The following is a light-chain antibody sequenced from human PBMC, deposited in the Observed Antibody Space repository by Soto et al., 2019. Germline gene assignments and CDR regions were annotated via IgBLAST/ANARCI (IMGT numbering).Light chain of an antibody. J-gene: IGLJ1*01. CDR3: RSYTSSSTRV. V-gene: IGLV2-14*01. Sequence: QSALTQPASVSGSPGQSITISCTGTSSDVGGYNYVSWYQQNPGKAPKLMIYDVNNRPSGVSYRFSGSKSGNAASLTISGLQAEDEADYYCRSYTSSSTRVFGTGTKLTVL. CDR2: DVN. CDR1: SSDVGGYNY.